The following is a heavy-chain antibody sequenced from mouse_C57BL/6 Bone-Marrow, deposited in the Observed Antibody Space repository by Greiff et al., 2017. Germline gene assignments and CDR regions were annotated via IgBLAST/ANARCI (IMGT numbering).Heavy chain of an antibody. D-gene: IGHD2-2*01. CDR3: SRRGLWLYYYAMDY. J-gene: IGHJ4*01. V-gene: IGHV5-6*01. CDR1: GFTFSSYG. Sequence: EVQGVESGGDLVKPGGSLKLSCAASGFTFSSYGMSWVSQTPDKRLEWVATISSGGSYTYYPDSVKGRFTISRDNAKNTLYLQMSSLKSEDTAMYYCSRRGLWLYYYAMDYWGQGTSVTVSS. CDR2: ISSGGSYT.